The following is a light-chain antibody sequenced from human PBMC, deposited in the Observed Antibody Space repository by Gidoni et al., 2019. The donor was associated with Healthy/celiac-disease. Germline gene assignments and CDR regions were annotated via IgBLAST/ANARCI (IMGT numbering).Light chain of an antibody. Sequence: DIVLTQFPDSLALSLVERATINCKSSQSVLYSSNTENYLAWHQQKPGQPPKLLIYWASTQESGVPDRFSGGRSGTDFTLTISSLQAEDEAVYYCQQYYSTPELTFGGGTKVEIK. CDR1: QSVLYSSNTENY. CDR3: QQYYSTPELT. V-gene: IGKV4-1*01. CDR2: WAS. J-gene: IGKJ4*01.